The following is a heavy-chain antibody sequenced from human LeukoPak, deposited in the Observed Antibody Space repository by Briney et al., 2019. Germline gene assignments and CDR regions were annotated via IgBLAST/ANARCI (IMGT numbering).Heavy chain of an antibody. D-gene: IGHD2-2*01. CDR1: GFTFDGYA. V-gene: IGHV3-9*01. Sequence: GGSLRLSCAASGFTFDGYAMHWVRQAPGKGLEWVSGISWNSGSIGYADSVKGRFTISRDNAKNSLYLQMNSLRAEDTALYYCAKGLSSTSFYYFDYWGQGTLVTVSS. J-gene: IGHJ4*02. CDR2: ISWNSGSI. CDR3: AKGLSSTSFYYFDY.